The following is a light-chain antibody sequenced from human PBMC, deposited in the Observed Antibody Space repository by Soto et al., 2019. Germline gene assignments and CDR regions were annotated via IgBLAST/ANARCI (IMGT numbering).Light chain of an antibody. V-gene: IGKV1-33*01. CDR2: DAS. CDR3: QQYDNLLT. CDR1: QDISNY. J-gene: IGKJ5*01. Sequence: DIQMTQSPSSLSASVGDRVTITCQASQDISNYLNWYQQKPGKAPKLLIYDASNLETGVPSRFSGIGSGTDFTFTISSLQPEDIATYYCQQYDNLLTFGQGTRLEIK.